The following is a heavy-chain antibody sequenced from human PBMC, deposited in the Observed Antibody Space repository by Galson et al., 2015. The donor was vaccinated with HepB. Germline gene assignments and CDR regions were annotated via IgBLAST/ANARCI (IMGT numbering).Heavy chain of an antibody. CDR2: INPNSGGT. CDR3: ARDGSGSSNYYYYMDV. Sequence: SVKVSCKASGYTFTGYHMHWVRQAPGQGLEWMGRINPNSGGTNYAQKFQGRVTMTRDTSISTAYMELSRLRSDDTAVYYCARDGSGSSNYYYYMDVWGKGTTVTVSS. J-gene: IGHJ6*03. D-gene: IGHD1-26*01. V-gene: IGHV1-2*06. CDR1: GYTFTGYH.